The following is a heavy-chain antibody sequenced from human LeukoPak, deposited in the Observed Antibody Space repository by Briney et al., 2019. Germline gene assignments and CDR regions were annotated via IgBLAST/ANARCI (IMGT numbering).Heavy chain of an antibody. CDR3: ARVSGSYYSYYYYYYMDV. D-gene: IGHD1-26*01. Sequence: ASVKVSCKASGYTFTSYDINWVRQATGQGLEWMGWMNPNSGNTGYAQKFQGRVTITRNTSISTAYMELSSLRSEDTAVYYCARVSGSYYSYYYYYYMDVWGKGTTSPSP. J-gene: IGHJ6*03. CDR1: GYTFTSYD. CDR2: MNPNSGNT. V-gene: IGHV1-8*03.